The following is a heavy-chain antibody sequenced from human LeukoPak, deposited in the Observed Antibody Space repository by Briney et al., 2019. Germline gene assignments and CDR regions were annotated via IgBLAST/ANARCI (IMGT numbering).Heavy chain of an antibody. CDR1: GFTVNRSY. CDR3: ARKSDSLLVREGDC. V-gene: IGHV3-66*01. J-gene: IGHJ4*02. D-gene: IGHD3-10*01. Sequence: GGSLRLSCAASGFTVNRSYMSWVRHAPRKGLECVSVIYSGGTTRYADSVNGRFTISRDTNTLYLHMNSLRAEDRAVYYCARKSDSLLVREGDCWGQGTLVTVSS. CDR2: IYSGGTT.